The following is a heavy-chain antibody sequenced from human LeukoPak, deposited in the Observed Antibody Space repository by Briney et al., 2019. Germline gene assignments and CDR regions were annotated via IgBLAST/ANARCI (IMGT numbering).Heavy chain of an antibody. CDR2: YSGST. CDR1: GGSISSHY. J-gene: IGHJ4*02. Sequence: SETLSLTCAVSGGSISSHYWSWIRQPPGKGLEWIGYSGSTNYNPSLKSRVTMSVDTSKNQLSLKLSSVTTADTAVYYCERDPGHSSAWYVPDYWGQGTLVTVSS. D-gene: IGHD6-19*01. CDR3: ERDPGHSSAWYVPDY. V-gene: IGHV4-59*11.